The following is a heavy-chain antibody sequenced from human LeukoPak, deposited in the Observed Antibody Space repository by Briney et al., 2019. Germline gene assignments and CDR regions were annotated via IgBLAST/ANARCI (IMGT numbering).Heavy chain of an antibody. Sequence: SETLSLTCTVSGGSISSYYWSWIRQPPGKGLEWIGYLYHSGSPNYNPSLKSRATISVDTSKNQFSLKLSSVTAADTAVYYCARDPGFMVRGSRRGYDDYYYYMDVWGKGTTVTISS. CDR2: LYHSGSP. CDR1: GGSISSYY. CDR3: ARDPGFMVRGSRRGYDDYYYYMDV. J-gene: IGHJ6*03. D-gene: IGHD3-10*01. V-gene: IGHV4-59*12.